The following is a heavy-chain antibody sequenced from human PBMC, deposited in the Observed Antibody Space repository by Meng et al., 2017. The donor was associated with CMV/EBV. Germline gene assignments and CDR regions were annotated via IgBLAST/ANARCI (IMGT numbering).Heavy chain of an antibody. D-gene: IGHD2-2*01. CDR1: GFTFSRYV. V-gene: IGHV3-30*04. Sequence: GESLKISCAASGFTFSRYVMHWVRQAPGKGLEWVAVISYDGSNKYYADSVKGRFTISRDNSKNTLYLQMNSLRAEDTAVYYCARDPIVVVPAALIGDAFDIWGQGTMVTVSS. CDR2: ISYDGSNK. CDR3: ARDPIVVVPAALIGDAFDI. J-gene: IGHJ3*02.